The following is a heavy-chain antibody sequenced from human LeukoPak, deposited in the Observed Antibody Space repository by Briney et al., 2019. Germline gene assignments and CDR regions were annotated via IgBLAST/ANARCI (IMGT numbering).Heavy chain of an antibody. J-gene: IGHJ5*02. CDR3: AKARRGYGSGSYYNPPYFGSWFDP. V-gene: IGHV4-34*01. CDR1: GGSFSGYY. CDR2: INHSGST. Sequence: PSETLSLTCAVYGGSFSGYYWSWIRQPPGKGLEWIGEINHSGSTNYNPSLKSRVTISVDTSKNQFSLKLSSVTAADTAVYYCAKARRGYGSGSYYNPPYFGSWFDPWGQGTLVTVSS. D-gene: IGHD3-10*01.